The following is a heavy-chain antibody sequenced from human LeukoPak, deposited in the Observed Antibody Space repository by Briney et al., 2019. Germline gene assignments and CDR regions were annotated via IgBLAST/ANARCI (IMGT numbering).Heavy chain of an antibody. Sequence: SETLSLTCAASGGSMSRYYWSWIRQPPGKGLEWIGYIFYSGSSNYNPSLKSRVTISVDTSKNQFSLNLSSVTAADTAVYYCARTLDCSRSSCSYGMDVWDQGTTVTVPS. J-gene: IGHJ6*02. CDR2: IFYSGSS. CDR1: GGSMSRYY. CDR3: ARTLDCSRSSCSYGMDV. V-gene: IGHV4-59*08. D-gene: IGHD2-2*01.